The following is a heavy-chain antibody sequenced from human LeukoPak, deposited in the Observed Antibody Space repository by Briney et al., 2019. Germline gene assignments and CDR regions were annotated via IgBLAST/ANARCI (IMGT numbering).Heavy chain of an antibody. CDR3: ARGIGDHAAFDY. CDR2: INTDGSST. D-gene: IGHD2-21*02. V-gene: IGHV3-74*01. J-gene: IGHJ4*02. CDR1: GFTFSSYW. Sequence: GGSLRLSCAASGFTFSSYWMHWVRQAPGKGLVWVSRINTDGSSTSYADSVKGRFTIPRDNAKNTLYLQMNSLRAEDTAVYYCARGIGDHAAFDYWGQGTLVTVSS.